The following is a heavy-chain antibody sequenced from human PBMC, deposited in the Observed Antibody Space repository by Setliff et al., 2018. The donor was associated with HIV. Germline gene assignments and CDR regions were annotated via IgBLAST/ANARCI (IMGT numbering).Heavy chain of an antibody. Sequence: GGSLRLSCAASGFIFNNAWMSWVRQAPGKGLEWVGRIKSKTNGGTTDYTAPVKGRFTISRDDSKNTLYLQMNSLKTEDTAVYYCTTDASSGWYWYYFDYWGQGTLVTVSS. J-gene: IGHJ4*02. CDR1: GFIFNNAW. V-gene: IGHV3-15*01. D-gene: IGHD6-19*01. CDR2: IKSKTNGGTT. CDR3: TTDASSGWYWYYFDY.